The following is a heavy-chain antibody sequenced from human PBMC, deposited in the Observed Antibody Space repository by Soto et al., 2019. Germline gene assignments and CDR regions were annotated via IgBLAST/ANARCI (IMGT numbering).Heavy chain of an antibody. CDR3: ARGITPLVPPFVY. V-gene: IGHV3-64*01. CDR2: ISSNGGST. J-gene: IGHJ4*02. Sequence: GGSLRLSCAASGFTFSSYAMHWVRQAPGKGLEYVSAISSNGGSTYYANSVKGGFTISRDNSKNTLYLQMGSLRAEDMAVYYCARGITPLVPPFVYWGQGTLVTVSS. CDR1: GFTFSSYA. D-gene: IGHD3-10*01.